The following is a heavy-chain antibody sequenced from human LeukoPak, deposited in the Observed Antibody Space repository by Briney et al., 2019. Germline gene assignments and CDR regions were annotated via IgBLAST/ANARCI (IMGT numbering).Heavy chain of an antibody. Sequence: PGRSLRLSCAPSGFTFSSYWMHWVRPAPGKGLVWVSRINSDGSSTSYADSVKGRFTISRDNAENTLYLQMNSLRAEDTAVYYCARVNGGSFDLAYYGMDVWGQGTTVTVSS. D-gene: IGHD1-26*01. J-gene: IGHJ6*02. CDR1: GFTFSSYW. CDR3: ARVNGGSFDLAYYGMDV. V-gene: IGHV3-74*01. CDR2: INSDGSST.